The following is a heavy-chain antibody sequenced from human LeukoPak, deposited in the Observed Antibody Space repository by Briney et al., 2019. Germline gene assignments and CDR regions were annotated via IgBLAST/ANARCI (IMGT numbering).Heavy chain of an antibody. CDR3: ATGGNSGYYFDY. Sequence: GGSLRLSCAASGFTFDDYAMHWVRQAPGKGLEWVSLITWDGGSAYYADSVKGRFTISRDNSKNSLYLQMNTLRAEDTALYYCATGGNSGYYFDYWGQGTLVTVSS. J-gene: IGHJ4*02. D-gene: IGHD3-22*01. CDR2: ITWDGGSA. V-gene: IGHV3-43D*03. CDR1: GFTFDDYA.